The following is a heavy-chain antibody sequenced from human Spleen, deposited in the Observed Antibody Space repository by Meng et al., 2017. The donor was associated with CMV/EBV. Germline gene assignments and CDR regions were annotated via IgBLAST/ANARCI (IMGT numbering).Heavy chain of an antibody. V-gene: IGHV4-59*01. CDR1: GGSISSYY. J-gene: IGHJ4*02. CDR2: IYYSGST. Sequence: SETLSLTCTVSGGSISSYYWSWIRQPPGKGLEWIGYIYYSGSTNYNPSLKSRVTISVDTSKNQFSLKLSSVTAADTAVYYCARVTYYDFWSGPWYFDYWGLGTLVTVSS. CDR3: ARVTYYDFWSGPWYFDY. D-gene: IGHD3-3*01.